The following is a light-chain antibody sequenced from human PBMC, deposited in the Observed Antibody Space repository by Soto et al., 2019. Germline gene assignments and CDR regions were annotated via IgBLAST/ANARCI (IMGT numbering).Light chain of an antibody. J-gene: IGLJ2*01. CDR3: CSYAGGYTLGV. Sequence: QSALAQPRSVSGSPGQSVTISCTGTNSDVGGYNYVSWYQQHPGEAPKLMIYDVTKRPSGVPDRFSGSKSGNTASLTISGLQADDEADYYCCSYAGGYTLGVFGGGTKLTVL. CDR1: NSDVGGYNY. V-gene: IGLV2-11*01. CDR2: DVT.